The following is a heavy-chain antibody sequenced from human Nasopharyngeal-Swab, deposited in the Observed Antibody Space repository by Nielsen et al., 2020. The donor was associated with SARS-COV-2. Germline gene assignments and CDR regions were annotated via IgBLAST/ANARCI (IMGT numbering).Heavy chain of an antibody. CDR1: GFTFSVHP. Sequence: GESLKISCAASGFTFSVHPMNWVRQAPGKGLEWVSTISEAGGSIFYADSVKGRFTISRDNSKGTLFLQLNGLRPEDTAVYFCTRRTPVWGFFDLWGQGALVTVSS. CDR2: ISEAGGSI. J-gene: IGHJ4*02. V-gene: IGHV3-23*01. CDR3: TRRTPVWGFFDL. D-gene: IGHD7-27*01.